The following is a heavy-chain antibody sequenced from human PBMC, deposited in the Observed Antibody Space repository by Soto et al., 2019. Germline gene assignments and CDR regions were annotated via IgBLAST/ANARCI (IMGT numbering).Heavy chain of an antibody. Sequence: QVQLQESGPGLVKPSGTLSLTCAVSGGSISSSNWWSWVRQPPGKGLEWIGEIYHSGSTNYNPSLKXPIXISVDKSKSQFSLKLSSVTAAATAVYYCARSIAVAINWFDPWGQGTLVTVSS. D-gene: IGHD6-19*01. CDR2: IYHSGST. V-gene: IGHV4-4*02. CDR1: GGSISSSNW. CDR3: ARSIAVAINWFDP. J-gene: IGHJ5*02.